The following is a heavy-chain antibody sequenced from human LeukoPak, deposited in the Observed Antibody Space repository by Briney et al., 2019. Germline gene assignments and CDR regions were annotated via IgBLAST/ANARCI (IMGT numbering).Heavy chain of an antibody. Sequence: GGSLRLSCAGSGFTFSSYAMTWVRQAPGKGLKWVSGISASNGNTYHADSVKGRFTISRDNSKGTLYLQVNSLRVEDTAVCYCAKGSSDSWYSALEYWGQGTLVTVSS. J-gene: IGHJ4*02. V-gene: IGHV3-23*01. CDR3: AKGSSDSWYSALEY. CDR1: GFTFSSYA. CDR2: ISASNGNT. D-gene: IGHD3-22*01.